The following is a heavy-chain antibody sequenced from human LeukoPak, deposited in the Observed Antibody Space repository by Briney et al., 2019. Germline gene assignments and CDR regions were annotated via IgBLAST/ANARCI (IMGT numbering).Heavy chain of an antibody. D-gene: IGHD6-13*01. CDR3: ARSGDIAAADSDY. V-gene: IGHV4-34*01. CDR2: INHSGST. CDR1: GGSFSGYY. J-gene: IGHJ4*02. Sequence: SETLSLTCAVYGGSFSGYYWSWIRQPPGKGLEWIGEINHSGSTNYNPSLKSRVTISVDTSKNQFSLKLSSVTAADTAVYYCARSGDIAAADSDYWGQGTLVTDSS.